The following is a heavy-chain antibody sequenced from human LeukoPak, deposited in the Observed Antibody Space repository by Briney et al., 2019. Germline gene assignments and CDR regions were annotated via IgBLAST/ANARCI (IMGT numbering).Heavy chain of an antibody. D-gene: IGHD5-18*01. CDR3: AKDGGGTGDTAMVIYYYYYMDV. Sequence: GGSLRLSCAASGFTFSSYAMSWVRQAPGKGLEWVSAISGSGGSTYYAASVKGRFTISRDNSKNTLYLQMNSLRAEDTAVYYCAKDGGGTGDTAMVIYYYYYMDVWGKGTTVTVSS. V-gene: IGHV3-23*01. CDR1: GFTFSSYA. J-gene: IGHJ6*03. CDR2: ISGSGGST.